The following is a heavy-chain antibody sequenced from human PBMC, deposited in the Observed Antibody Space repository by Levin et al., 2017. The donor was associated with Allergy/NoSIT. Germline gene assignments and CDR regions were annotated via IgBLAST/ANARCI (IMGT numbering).Heavy chain of an antibody. D-gene: IGHD6-19*01. J-gene: IGHJ5*02. Sequence: PGESLKISCKASGYTFTSYYMHWVRQAPGQGLEWMGIINPSGGSTSYAQKFQGRVTMTRDTSTSTVYMELSSLRSEDTAVYYCARGGEWLARWGWFDPWGQGTLVTVSS. CDR3: ARGGEWLARWGWFDP. CDR1: GYTFTSYY. CDR2: INPSGGST. V-gene: IGHV1-46*01.